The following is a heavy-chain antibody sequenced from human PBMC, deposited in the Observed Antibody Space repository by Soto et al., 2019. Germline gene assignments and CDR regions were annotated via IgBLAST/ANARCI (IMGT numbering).Heavy chain of an antibody. J-gene: IGHJ4*02. V-gene: IGHV1-69*19. CDR1: GGTFNTYA. Sequence: QVQLVQSGAEMKKPGSSVKVSCQSSGGTFNTYAMNWVRQAPGQGPEWMGDISPMFGAANYAPKVQGRVPITADESTGTSYMQLSSLTSEDTALYFCAREVQVHTPAFVYWGQGTLVTVSS. CDR3: AREVQVHTPAFVY. CDR2: ISPMFGAA. D-gene: IGHD3-10*01.